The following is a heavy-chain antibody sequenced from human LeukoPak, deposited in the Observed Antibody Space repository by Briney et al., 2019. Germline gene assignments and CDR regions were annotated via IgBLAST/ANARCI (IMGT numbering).Heavy chain of an antibody. Sequence: PSETLSLTCAVSGYSISSGYYWGWIRQPPGKGLEWIGSIYHSGSTYYNPSLKSRVTISVDTSKNQFSLKLSSVTAADSAVYYCAREDHCSSTSCSYFFDYWGQGTLVTVSS. CDR1: GYSISSGYY. CDR2: IYHSGST. D-gene: IGHD2-2*01. CDR3: AREDHCSSTSCSYFFDY. V-gene: IGHV4-38-2*01. J-gene: IGHJ4*02.